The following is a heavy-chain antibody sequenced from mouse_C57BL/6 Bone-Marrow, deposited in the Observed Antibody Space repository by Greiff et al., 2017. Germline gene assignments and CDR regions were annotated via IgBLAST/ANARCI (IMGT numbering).Heavy chain of an antibody. CDR2: IDPSDSYT. Sequence: QVQLQQPGAELVRPGTSVKLSCKASGYTFTSYWMHWVKQRPGQGLEWIGVIDPSDSYTTYNQKFKGKATLTVDTSSSTAYMQLSSLTSEDSAVYDCAGDSSGLDYWGQGTTLTVSS. CDR3: AGDSSGLDY. D-gene: IGHD3-2*02. V-gene: IGHV1-59*01. J-gene: IGHJ2*01. CDR1: GYTFTSYW.